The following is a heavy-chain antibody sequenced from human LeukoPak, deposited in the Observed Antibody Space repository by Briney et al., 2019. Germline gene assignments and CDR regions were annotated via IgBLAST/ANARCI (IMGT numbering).Heavy chain of an antibody. CDR1: GGSINNFY. D-gene: IGHD2-8*02. CDR3: ARHDEECPGEYCFLLSFDY. Sequence: PSETLSLTCTVSGGSINNFYWSWIRQSPGKGLEWIGYVHSSGRTAYNPSLRSRVSMSADTSKSQLSLRLTSVTAADTAVYFCARHDEECPGEYCFLLSFDYWGPGSLVTVSS. CDR2: VHSSGRT. V-gene: IGHV4-59*08. J-gene: IGHJ4*01.